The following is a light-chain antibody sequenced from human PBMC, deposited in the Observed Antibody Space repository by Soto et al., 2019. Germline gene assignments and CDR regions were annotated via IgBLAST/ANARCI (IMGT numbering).Light chain of an antibody. CDR2: DVS. CDR3: NSVTSSSTLYV. V-gene: IGLV2-14*03. CDR1: SSDVGGYNY. J-gene: IGLJ1*01. Sequence: QSALTQPASVSGSPGQSITISCTGTSSDVGGYNYVSWYQQHPGKAPKLMIYDVSNRPSGVSNRFSGSKSGNTASLTISGLQAEDEADYYCNSVTSSSTLYVFGTGTKLTVL.